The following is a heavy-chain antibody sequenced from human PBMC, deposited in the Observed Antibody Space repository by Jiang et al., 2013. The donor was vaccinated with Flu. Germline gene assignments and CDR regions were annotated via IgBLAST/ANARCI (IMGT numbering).Heavy chain of an antibody. CDR3: AKDRGGSQLWYLPDY. Sequence: RSLRLSCAASGFTFSSYGMHWVRQAPGKGLEWVAVISYDGSNKYYADSVKGRFTISRDNSKNTLYLQMNSLRAEDTAVYYCAKDRGGSQLWYLPDYWGQGTLVTVSS. CDR2: ISYDGSNK. J-gene: IGHJ4*02. D-gene: IGHD5-18*01. CDR1: GFTFSSYG. V-gene: IGHV3-30*18.